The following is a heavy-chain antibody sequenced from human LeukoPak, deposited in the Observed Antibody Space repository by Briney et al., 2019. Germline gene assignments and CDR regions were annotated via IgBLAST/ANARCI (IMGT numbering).Heavy chain of an antibody. V-gene: IGHV3-7*01. D-gene: IGHD3-22*01. J-gene: IGHJ4*02. CDR3: ATSHDSAAND. CDR1: GFAFSNFW. Sequence: GGSLRLSCAASGFAFSNFWMSWVRQAPGKGLEGLANIRGDGGLKFYVDSVKGRFTISRDNAKNSLYLQLSGLRVEDSAVYYCATSHDSAANDWGQGTLVTVSS. CDR2: IRGDGGLK.